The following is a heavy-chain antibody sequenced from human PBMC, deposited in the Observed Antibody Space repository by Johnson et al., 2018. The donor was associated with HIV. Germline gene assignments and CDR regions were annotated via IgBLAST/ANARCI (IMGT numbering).Heavy chain of an antibody. CDR2: ISYDGSNK. CDR3: AKIVATSDDVFDI. V-gene: IGHV3-30*04. D-gene: IGHD5-12*01. J-gene: IGHJ3*02. Sequence: QVQLVESGGGLIQPGGSLRLSCAVSGFTFSSYAMHWVRQAPGKGLEWVTVISYDGSNKYYADSVKGRFTISRDNSKNTLYLQMNSLRAEDTAVFYCAKIVATSDDVFDIWGQGTKVTVSS. CDR1: GFTFSSYA.